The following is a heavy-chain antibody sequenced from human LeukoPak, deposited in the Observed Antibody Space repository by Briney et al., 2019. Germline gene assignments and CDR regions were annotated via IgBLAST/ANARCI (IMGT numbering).Heavy chain of an antibody. CDR2: ISGSGGST. CDR1: GFTFSSYA. Sequence: GGSLRLSCAASGFTFSSYAMSWVRQAPGKGLEWVSAISGSGGSTYYADSVKGRFTISRDNSKNTLYLQMNSLRAEDTAVYYCARILTGYDAFDYWGQGTLVTVSS. V-gene: IGHV3-23*01. D-gene: IGHD3-9*01. CDR3: ARILTGYDAFDY. J-gene: IGHJ4*02.